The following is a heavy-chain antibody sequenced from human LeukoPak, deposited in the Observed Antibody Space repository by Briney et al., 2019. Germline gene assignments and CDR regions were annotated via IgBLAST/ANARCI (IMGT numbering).Heavy chain of an antibody. CDR3: AKGRIIGVGWAQFDS. V-gene: IGHV3-30*18. J-gene: IGHJ4*02. CDR2: ISSDGNNK. CDR1: GFTFSSYG. D-gene: IGHD2-21*01. Sequence: GGSLRLSCAASGFTFSSYGMHWVRQAPGKGLEWVAVISSDGNNKNYVDSVKGRFTFSRDNSKNTLYLQMNSLRAEDTAVYYCAKGRIIGVGWAQFDSWGQGSLVTVSS.